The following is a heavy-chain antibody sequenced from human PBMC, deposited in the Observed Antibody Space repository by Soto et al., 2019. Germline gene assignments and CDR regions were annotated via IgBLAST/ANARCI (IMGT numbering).Heavy chain of an antibody. D-gene: IGHD3-3*01. V-gene: IGHV4-39*01. J-gene: IGHJ5*02. CDR2: IYYSGST. CDR3: ARHVLRFLEWLLLGSNWFDP. Sequence: ETLSLTCTVSGGSISSSSYYWGWIRQPPGKGLEWIGSIYYSGSTYYNPSLKSRVTISVDTSKNQFSLKLSSVTAADTAVYYCARHVLRFLEWLLLGSNWFDPWGQGTLVTVSS. CDR1: GGSISSSSYY.